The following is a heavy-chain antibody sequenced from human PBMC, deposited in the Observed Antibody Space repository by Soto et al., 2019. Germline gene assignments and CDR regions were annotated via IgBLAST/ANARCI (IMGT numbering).Heavy chain of an antibody. Sequence: PSETLSLTCAVFSASLGDHYWAWIRQSPDKGLEWIGEVHPSGSTDYNPSLKSRLTLSLDTSKNQFSLKVASVTDEDTAVYYCARLYYDYVWGQGTTVTVSS. V-gene: IGHV4-34*01. CDR1: SASLGDHY. J-gene: IGHJ6*02. CDR3: ARLYYDYV. D-gene: IGHD3-3*01. CDR2: VHPSGST.